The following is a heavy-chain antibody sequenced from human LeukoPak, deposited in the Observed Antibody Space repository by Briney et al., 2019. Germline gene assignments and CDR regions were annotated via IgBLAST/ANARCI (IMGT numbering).Heavy chain of an antibody. CDR2: IRYDGSNK. J-gene: IGHJ6*03. V-gene: IGHV3-30*02. Sequence: GGSLRLSCAASGFTFSSYGMHWVRQAPGKGLEWVAFIRYDGSNKYYADSVKGRFTISRDNSKNTLYLQMNSLRAEDTAVYYCAGDYYYYYYMDVWGKGTTVTISS. CDR1: GFTFSSYG. CDR3: AGDYYYYYYMDV.